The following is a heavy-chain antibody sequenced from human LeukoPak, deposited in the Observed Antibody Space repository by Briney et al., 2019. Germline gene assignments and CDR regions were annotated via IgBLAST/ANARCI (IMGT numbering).Heavy chain of an antibody. CDR2: IYYSGST. CDR1: GGSISSYY. J-gene: IGHJ4*02. D-gene: IGHD2-2*01. V-gene: IGHV4-59*01. Sequence: PSETQSLTCTVSGGSISSYYWSWLRQPPGKGLEWIGYIYYSGSTNYNPSLKSRVTISVDTSKNQFSLKLSSVTAADTAVYYCARGPSPFGYWGQGTLVTVSS. CDR3: ARGPSPFGY.